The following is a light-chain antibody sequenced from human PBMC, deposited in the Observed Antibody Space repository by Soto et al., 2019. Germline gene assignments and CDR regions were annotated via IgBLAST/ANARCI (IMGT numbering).Light chain of an antibody. Sequence: QSVLTQPPSASGSPGQSVTISCTGTSSDVGGYNYVSWYQQHPGKAPKLMIYDVSKRPSGVPERFSGSKSGNTASLTVSGLQAEDEADYYCNSYAGSNHVVFGGGTQPDRP. V-gene: IGLV2-8*01. J-gene: IGLJ2*01. CDR2: DVS. CDR1: SSDVGGYNY. CDR3: NSYAGSNHVV.